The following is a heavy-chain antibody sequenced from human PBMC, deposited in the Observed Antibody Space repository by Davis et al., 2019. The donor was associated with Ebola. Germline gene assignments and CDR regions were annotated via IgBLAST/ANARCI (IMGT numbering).Heavy chain of an antibody. V-gene: IGHV3-74*01. CDR3: ARDWGRGTIIRNFDWLLTY. J-gene: IGHJ4*02. D-gene: IGHD3-9*01. CDR1: GLTFSSYW. CDR2: INSDGSST. Sequence: HTGGSLRLSCAASGLTFSSYWMHWVRQAPGKGLVWVSRINSDGSSTSYADSVKGRFTISRDNAKNTLYLQMNSLRAEDTAVYYCARDWGRGTIIRNFDWLLTYWGQGTLVTVSS.